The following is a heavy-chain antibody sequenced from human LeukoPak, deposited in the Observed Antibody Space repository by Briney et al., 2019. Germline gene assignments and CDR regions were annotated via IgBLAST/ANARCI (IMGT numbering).Heavy chain of an antibody. J-gene: IGHJ4*02. Sequence: GGSLRLSCAASGFTLSSYAMSWVRQAPGKGLEWVSAISDSGNTYHADSVKGRFTISRDSSKNTLFLQMNRLRPEDAAVYYCAKAPVTTCSGAYCYPFDYWGQGTLVTVSS. CDR3: AKAPVTTCSGAYCYPFDY. D-gene: IGHD2-21*01. CDR1: GFTLSSYA. V-gene: IGHV3-23*01. CDR2: ISDSGNT.